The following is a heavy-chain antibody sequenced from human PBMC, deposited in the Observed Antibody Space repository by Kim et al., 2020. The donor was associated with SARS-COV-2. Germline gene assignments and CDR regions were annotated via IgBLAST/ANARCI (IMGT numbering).Heavy chain of an antibody. V-gene: IGHV6-1*01. J-gene: IGHJ3*02. CDR1: GYSVSSITDS. D-gene: IGHD3-16*01. Sequence: SQTLSLTCAVSGYSVSSITDSWNWIRLSPSRGLEWLGRTYYRSKWLNDYALSMKGRITVSPDTSKNEFSLQLNSVTAEDTALYYCARGARRVHAFDIWGQGTMVTVSS. CDR3: ARGARRVHAFDI. CDR2: TYYRSKWLN.